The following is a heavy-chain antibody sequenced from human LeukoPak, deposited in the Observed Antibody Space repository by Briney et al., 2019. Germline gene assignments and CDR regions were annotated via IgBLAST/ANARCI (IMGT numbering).Heavy chain of an antibody. Sequence: VASVKVSCKASGHTFTSYWIQWVQQAPGQGLEWMGLINPDGGSAAYAHRFQGRVIMTRDTSTSTAYMDLSSLRSEDTAVYHCARAPRNSSTMLDFWGQGTLVTISS. CDR1: GHTFTSYW. CDR2: INPDGGSA. D-gene: IGHD6-13*01. V-gene: IGHV1-46*01. CDR3: ARAPRNSSTMLDF. J-gene: IGHJ4*02.